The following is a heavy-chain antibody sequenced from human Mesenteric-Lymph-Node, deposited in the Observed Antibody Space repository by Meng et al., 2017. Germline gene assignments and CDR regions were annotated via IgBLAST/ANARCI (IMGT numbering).Heavy chain of an antibody. J-gene: IGHJ4*02. CDR3: ARDPPKIAAAGTMGNY. CDR2: INPNSGGT. D-gene: IGHD6-13*01. Sequence: QVHLVQSGAEVKIPGASVKVSCKASGYTFTGYYMHWVRQAPGQGLEWMGWINPNSGGTNYAQKFQGRVTMTRDTSISTAYMELSRLRSDDTAVYYCARDPPKIAAAGTMGNYWGQGTLVTVSS. CDR1: GYTFTGYY. V-gene: IGHV1-2*02.